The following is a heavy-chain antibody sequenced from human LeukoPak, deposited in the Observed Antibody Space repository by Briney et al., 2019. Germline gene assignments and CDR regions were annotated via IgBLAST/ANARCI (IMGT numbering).Heavy chain of an antibody. CDR1: GFTFSSYW. D-gene: IGHD5-18*01. Sequence: GGSLRLSCAGSGFTFSSYWMHWVRQAPGKGLVWVSNINSDGSRTNYADSVRGRFTISRDNAKNTLYLQMNSLRAEDTAVYYCTRATWDTGNPFDYWGQGTLVTVSS. CDR3: TRATWDTGNPFDY. J-gene: IGHJ4*02. V-gene: IGHV3-74*01. CDR2: INSDGSRT.